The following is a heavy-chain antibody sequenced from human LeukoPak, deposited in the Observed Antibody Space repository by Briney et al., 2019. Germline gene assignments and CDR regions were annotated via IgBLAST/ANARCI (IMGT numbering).Heavy chain of an antibody. Sequence: KSSETLSLTCKISVGSINNFFWSWIRQPPGKGLEWIGYIYYSGSTTYNPSLKSRLTISGDTSKNQFSLKLSSVTAADTAVYYCARARDSGSGHGSWGQGTLVTVSS. CDR2: IYYSGST. V-gene: IGHV4-59*01. J-gene: IGHJ4*02. CDR1: VGSINNFF. D-gene: IGHD5-12*01. CDR3: ARARDSGSGHGS.